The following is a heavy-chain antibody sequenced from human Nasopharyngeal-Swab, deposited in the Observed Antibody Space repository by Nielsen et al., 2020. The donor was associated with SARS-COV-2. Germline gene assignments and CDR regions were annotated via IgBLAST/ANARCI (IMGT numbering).Heavy chain of an antibody. CDR2: ISYDGSNK. V-gene: IGHV3-30-3*01. D-gene: IGHD3-16*01. CDR1: GFTFSSYA. Sequence: GESLKISCAASGFTFSSYAVHWVRQAPGKGLEWVAVISYDGSNKYYADSVKGRFTISRDNSKNTLYLQMNSLRAEDTAVYYCARGGGYVDAFDIWGQGTMVTVSS. CDR3: ARGGGYVDAFDI. J-gene: IGHJ3*02.